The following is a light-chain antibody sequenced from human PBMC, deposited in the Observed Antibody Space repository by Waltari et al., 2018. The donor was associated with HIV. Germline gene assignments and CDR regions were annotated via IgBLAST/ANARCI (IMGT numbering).Light chain of an antibody. Sequence: QSALTQPASVSGSPGQSVTISCTGTTSDFGPYNFVSWYQQHPGNVPKGLIYQITSRPSGGPHRFSASRSGNTASLTISGRQAEDEAVYYCSTHTADDTLAFGGGTKLTVL. CDR1: TSDFGPYNF. CDR2: QIT. CDR3: STHTADDTLA. J-gene: IGLJ3*02. V-gene: IGLV2-14*03.